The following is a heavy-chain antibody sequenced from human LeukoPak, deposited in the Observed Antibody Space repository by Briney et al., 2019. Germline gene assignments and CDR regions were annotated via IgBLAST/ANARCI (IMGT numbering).Heavy chain of an antibody. CDR2: ISYDGSNK. V-gene: IGHV3-30*18. CDR1: GYTFTGYY. J-gene: IGHJ4*02. D-gene: IGHD3-22*01. Sequence: SCKASGYTFTGYYMHWVRQAPGKGLEWVAVISYDGSNKYYADSVKGRFTISRDNSKNTLYLQMNSLRAEDTAVYYCAKAGPMKLQHYFDYWGQGTLVTVSS. CDR3: AKAGPMKLQHYFDY.